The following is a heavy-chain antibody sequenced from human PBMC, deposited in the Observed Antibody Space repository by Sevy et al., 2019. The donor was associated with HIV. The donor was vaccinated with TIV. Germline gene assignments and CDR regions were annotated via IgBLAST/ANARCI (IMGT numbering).Heavy chain of an antibody. CDR1: GFTFSSYG. V-gene: IGHV3-33*06. CDR2: IWYVGSNK. J-gene: IGHJ3*01. D-gene: IGHD2-2*01. CDR3: AKPTCSSNSCLEEGDAFDF. Sequence: GGSLRLSCAASGFTFSSYGMHWVRQAPGKGLEWVAIIWYVGSNKYYADSGMGRFTISTENSKNTLVLEMDRLRAEHTAVYYCAKPTCSSNSCLEEGDAFDFWGQGTMVTVSS.